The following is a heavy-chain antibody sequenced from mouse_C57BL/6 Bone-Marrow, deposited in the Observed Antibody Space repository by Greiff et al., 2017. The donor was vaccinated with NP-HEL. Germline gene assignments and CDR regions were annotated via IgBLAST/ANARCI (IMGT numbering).Heavy chain of an antibody. CDR1: GYTFTSYG. CDR3: ARSGCSWFAY. J-gene: IGHJ3*01. CDR2: IYPRSGNT. V-gene: IGHV1-81*01. Sequence: QVQLQQSGAELARPGASVKLSCKASGYTFTSYGISWVKQRTGQGLEWIGEIYPRSGNTYYNEKFKGKATLTADKSSSTAYMELRSLTSEDSAVYFCARSGCSWFAYWGQGTLVTVSA.